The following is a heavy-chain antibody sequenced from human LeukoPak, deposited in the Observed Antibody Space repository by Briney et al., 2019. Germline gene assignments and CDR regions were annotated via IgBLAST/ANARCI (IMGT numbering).Heavy chain of an antibody. J-gene: IGHJ4*02. CDR1: GFTFSSYW. V-gene: IGHV3-74*01. CDR3: AITVTGGIDY. CDR2: INSEGSSI. Sequence: GGSLRLSCAASGFTFSSYWMHWVRQAPGKGLVWVSRINSEGSSISYADSVKGRFTISRDNAKNTLYLQMNSLRVEDTAVYYCAITVTGGIDYWGQGTLVTVSS. D-gene: IGHD4-17*01.